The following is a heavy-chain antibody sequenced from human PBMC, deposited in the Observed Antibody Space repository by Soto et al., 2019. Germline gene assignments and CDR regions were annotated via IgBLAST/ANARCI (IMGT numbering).Heavy chain of an antibody. Sequence: ASVKVSCKASGYTFTGYYIHWVREAPGQGLEWMGWINPQTGGTSYTQKFQGRVTLSRDTSINTAYLELSRLRFDDAAVYFCARERYQVISDGMDVWGQGTTVTVSS. J-gene: IGHJ6*02. CDR3: ARERYQVISDGMDV. V-gene: IGHV1-2*02. CDR2: INPQTGGT. D-gene: IGHD2-2*01. CDR1: GYTFTGYY.